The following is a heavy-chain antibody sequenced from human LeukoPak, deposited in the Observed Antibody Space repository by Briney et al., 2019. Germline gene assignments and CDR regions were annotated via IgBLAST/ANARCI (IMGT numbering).Heavy chain of an antibody. CDR1: GFTFSSYA. CDR3: AKDLTRSSGGFDY. V-gene: IGHV3-23*01. Sequence: GGSLRLSCAASGFTFSSYAMTWLRQAPGKGLEWVSAMTSGGGTYYADSVKGRFTISRDNSKNTVYLQMNSLRAEDTAVYYCAKDLTRSSGGFDYWGQGTLVTVSS. D-gene: IGHD6-6*01. CDR2: MTSGGGT. J-gene: IGHJ4*02.